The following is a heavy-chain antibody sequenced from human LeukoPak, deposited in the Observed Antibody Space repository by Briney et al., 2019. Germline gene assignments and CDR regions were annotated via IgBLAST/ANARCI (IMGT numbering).Heavy chain of an antibody. CDR3: ARDQTSLGAFDI. J-gene: IGHJ3*02. D-gene: IGHD3-16*01. V-gene: IGHV4-38-2*02. Sequence: SETLSLTCAVSGYSISSGYYWGWIRQPPGKGLEWIGEINHSGSTNYNPSLKSRVTISVDTSKNQFSLKLSSVTAADTAVYYCARDQTSLGAFDIWGQGTMVTVSS. CDR1: GYSISSGYY. CDR2: INHSGST.